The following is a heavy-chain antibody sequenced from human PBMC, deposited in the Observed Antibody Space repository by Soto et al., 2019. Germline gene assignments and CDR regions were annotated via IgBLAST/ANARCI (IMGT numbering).Heavy chain of an antibody. V-gene: IGHV1-46*01. J-gene: IGHJ5*02. CDR2: INPNSGST. Sequence: GASVKVSCKASGYTLTRYCIHWVRQAPVQGLEWMGIINPNSGSTSYAQKFQDRVTMTRDTSTSTVYMELSSLRSEDTAVYYCARDIVVAPTARGWFDPWGQGTLVTVSS. CDR3: ARDIVVAPTARGWFDP. D-gene: IGHD2-2*01. CDR1: GYTLTRYC.